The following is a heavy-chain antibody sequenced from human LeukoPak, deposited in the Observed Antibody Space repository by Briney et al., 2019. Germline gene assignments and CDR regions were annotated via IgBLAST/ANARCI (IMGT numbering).Heavy chain of an antibody. CDR2: INHSGST. J-gene: IGHJ4*02. D-gene: IGHD2-15*01. V-gene: IGHV4-34*01. CDR1: GGSFSGYY. CDR3: ARDHVVVVAARYFDY. Sequence: SETLSLTCAVYGGSFSGYYWSWIRQPPGKGLEWIGEINHSGSTNYNPSLKSRVTISVDTSKNQFSLKLSSVTAADTAVYYCARDHVVVVAARYFDYWGQGTLVTVSS.